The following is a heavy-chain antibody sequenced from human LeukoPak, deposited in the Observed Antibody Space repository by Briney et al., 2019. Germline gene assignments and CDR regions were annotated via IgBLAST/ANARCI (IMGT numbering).Heavy chain of an antibody. J-gene: IGHJ6*02. V-gene: IGHV3-48*04. D-gene: IGHD3-10*01. CDR1: GFTFSSYS. CDR3: ARAAGYYGSGGYSVPQTNGMDV. Sequence: PGGSLRLSCAASGFTFSSYSMNWVRQAPGKGLEWVSYISSSSSTIYYADSVKGRFTISRDNAKNSLYLQMNSLRAEDTAVYYCARAAGYYGSGGYSVPQTNGMDVWGQGTTVTVSS. CDR2: ISSSSSTI.